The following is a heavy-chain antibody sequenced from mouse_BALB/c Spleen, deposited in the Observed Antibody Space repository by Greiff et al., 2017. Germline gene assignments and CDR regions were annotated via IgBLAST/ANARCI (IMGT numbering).Heavy chain of an antibody. CDR2: IWSGGST. D-gene: IGHD2-4*01. Sequence: QVHVKQSGPGLVQPSQSLSITCTVSGFSLTSYGVHWVRQSPGKGLEWLGVIWSGGSTDYNAAFISRLSISKDNSKSQVFFKMNSLQADDTAIYYCARKRDYDARGAMDYWGQGTSVTVSS. CDR1: GFSLTSYG. V-gene: IGHV2-4-1*01. J-gene: IGHJ4*01. CDR3: ARKRDYDARGAMDY.